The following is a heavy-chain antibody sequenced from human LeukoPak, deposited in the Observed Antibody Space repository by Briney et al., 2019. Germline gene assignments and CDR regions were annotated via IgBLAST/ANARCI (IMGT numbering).Heavy chain of an antibody. CDR1: GYTFTSYD. CDR2: MNPNSGNT. V-gene: IGHV1-8*03. J-gene: IGHJ4*02. CDR3: ASLGGGSTVTTYLNY. Sequence: ASVKVSCKASGYTFTSYDINWVRQATGQGLEWMGWMNPNSGNTGYAQKFQGRVTITRNTSISTAYMELSSLRSEDTAVYYCASLGGGSTVTTYLNYWGQGTLVTVSS. D-gene: IGHD4-17*01.